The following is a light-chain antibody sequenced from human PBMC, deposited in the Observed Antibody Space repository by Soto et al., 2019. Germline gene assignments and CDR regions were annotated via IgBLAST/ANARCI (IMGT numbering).Light chain of an antibody. CDR3: QQYNYWPT. V-gene: IGKV3D-15*01. CDR1: QSVSSN. CDR2: DAS. Sequence: EVVMTQSPATLSVSLGERATLSCRASQSVSSNLAWYLQKPGQAPRLLIYDASTRATGIPARFSGSGSGTEFTLTISSLQSDDFVVYYCQQYNYWPTFGQGTKVEIK. J-gene: IGKJ1*01.